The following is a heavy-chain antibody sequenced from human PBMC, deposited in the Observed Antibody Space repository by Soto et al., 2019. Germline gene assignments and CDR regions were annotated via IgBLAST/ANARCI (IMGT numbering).Heavy chain of an antibody. CDR2: ISYDGSSK. Sequence: GGSLRLSCAASGFTFSTYGMYWVRQAPGKGLEWVAFISYDGSSKFYADPMKGRHTISRDNSKNTLYLQMNSLRAEDTAVYYCVRDQTTSLYYYGMGVWGQGTTVTVSS. D-gene: IGHD1-26*01. V-gene: IGHV3-30*03. CDR1: GFTFSTYG. J-gene: IGHJ6*02. CDR3: VRDQTTSLYYYGMGV.